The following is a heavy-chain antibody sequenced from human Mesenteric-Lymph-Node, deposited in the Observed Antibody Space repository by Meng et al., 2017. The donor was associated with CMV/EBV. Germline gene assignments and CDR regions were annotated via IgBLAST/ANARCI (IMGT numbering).Heavy chain of an antibody. CDR1: GFTFSSYS. D-gene: IGHD3-9*01. CDR2: ISSSSSYI. V-gene: IGHV3-21*01. Sequence: GGSLRLSCAASGFTFSSYSMNWVRQAPGKGLEWVSSISSSSSYIYYADSVKGRFTISRDNAKNSLYLQMNSLGTEDMAVYYRARAPYFDGDYFDYWGQGTLVTVSS. CDR3: ARAPYFDGDYFDY. J-gene: IGHJ4*02.